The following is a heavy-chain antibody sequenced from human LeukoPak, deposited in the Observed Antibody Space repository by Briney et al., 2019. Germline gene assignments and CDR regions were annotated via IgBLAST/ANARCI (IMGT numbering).Heavy chain of an antibody. D-gene: IGHD2-8*01. Sequence: GGSLRLSRAASGFTFSSYWMSWVRQAPGKGLEWVANIKQDGSEKYYVDSVKGRFSISRDNAKNSLYLQMNSLRAEDTAVYYCASQNGGIDYWGQGTLVTVSS. CDR2: IKQDGSEK. V-gene: IGHV3-7*03. CDR1: GFTFSSYW. J-gene: IGHJ4*02. CDR3: ASQNGGIDY.